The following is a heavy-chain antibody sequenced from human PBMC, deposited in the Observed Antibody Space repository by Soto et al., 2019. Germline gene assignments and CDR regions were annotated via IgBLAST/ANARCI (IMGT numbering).Heavy chain of an antibody. J-gene: IGHJ4*02. CDR1: GYTFTSYA. CDR3: ARAWVVVTAPDY. D-gene: IGHD2-21*02. Sequence: QVQLVHSGAEEKKPGASVKVSCKASGYTFTSYAMHWVRQAPGQRLEWMGWINAGNGNTKYSQKFQGRVTITRDTSASTAYMELSSLRSEDTAVYYCARAWVVVTAPDYWGQGTLVTGSS. CDR2: INAGNGNT. V-gene: IGHV1-3*05.